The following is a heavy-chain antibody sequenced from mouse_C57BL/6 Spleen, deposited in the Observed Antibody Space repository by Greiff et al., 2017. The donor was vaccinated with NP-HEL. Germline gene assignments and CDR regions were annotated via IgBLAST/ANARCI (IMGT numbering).Heavy chain of an antibody. CDR3: VKASPLLDYAMDY. Sequence: DVMLVESGGGLVQPGASLRLSCAASGFTFTDYYMSWVRQPPGKAPEWLALIRNKANGYTTEYTASVKGRFTISRDNSQNILYLQMNTLRAEDSATYYCVKASPLLDYAMDYWGQGTSVTVSS. D-gene: IGHD2-1*01. CDR2: IRNKANGYTT. CDR1: GFTFTDYY. J-gene: IGHJ4*01. V-gene: IGHV7-4*01.